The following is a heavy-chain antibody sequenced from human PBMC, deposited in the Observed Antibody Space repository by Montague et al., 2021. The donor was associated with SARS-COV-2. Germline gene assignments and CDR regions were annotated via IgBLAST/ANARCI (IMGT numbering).Heavy chain of an antibody. J-gene: IGHJ4*02. CDR1: GFTFSSYW. CDR2: IKQDGSEK. CDR3: ARDRGGSGGYYSEGFDY. D-gene: IGHD3-10*01. V-gene: IGHV3-7*01. Sequence: SLRLSCAASGFTFSSYWMNWVRQAPGKGLEWVANIKQDGSEKYYVDSVKGRFTISRDNAKNSLYLQMNSLRAEDTAVYYCARDRGGSGGYYSEGFDYWGQGTLVTVSS.